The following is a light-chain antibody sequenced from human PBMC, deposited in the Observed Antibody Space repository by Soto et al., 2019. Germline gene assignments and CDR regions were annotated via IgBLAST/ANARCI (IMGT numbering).Light chain of an antibody. CDR3: QHYDSFRT. CDR1: QSADSTY. Sequence: EIVLTQPPGTLSLSPGERATLSCRASQSADSTYITWYQQKPGQAPRLLIYGASGRATGIPDRFSGSGSGTDFTLTISRLEPEDFAVYYCQHYDSFRTFGQGTKVDI. CDR2: GAS. V-gene: IGKV3-20*01. J-gene: IGKJ1*01.